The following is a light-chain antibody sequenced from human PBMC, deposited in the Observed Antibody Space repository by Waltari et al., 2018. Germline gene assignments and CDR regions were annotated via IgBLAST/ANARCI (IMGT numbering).Light chain of an antibody. CDR1: ASNIGGNL. V-gene: IGLV1-44*01. CDR2: RSD. Sequence: QSVLTQPPSASGTPGQRVTISCSGSASNIGGNLVNWYQQLQGKAPKLLIYRSDLRPSGVPDRFSGSKSGTSAFLAISGLQSEDEADYFCASWDDSLNGHWVFGGGTKVTVL. J-gene: IGLJ3*02. CDR3: ASWDDSLNGHWV.